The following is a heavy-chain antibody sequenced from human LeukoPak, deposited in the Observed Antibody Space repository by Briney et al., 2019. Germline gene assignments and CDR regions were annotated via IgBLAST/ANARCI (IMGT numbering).Heavy chain of an antibody. V-gene: IGHV1-2*02. Sequence: GASVKVSCKASGYTFTGYYMHWVRQAPGQGLEWMGWINPNSGGTNYAQKFQGGVTMTRDTSISTAYMELSRLRSDDTAVYYCARDPRGAAAGNPHFDYWGQGTLVTVSS. CDR3: ARDPRGAAAGNPHFDY. CDR1: GYTFTGYY. J-gene: IGHJ4*02. CDR2: INPNSGGT. D-gene: IGHD6-13*01.